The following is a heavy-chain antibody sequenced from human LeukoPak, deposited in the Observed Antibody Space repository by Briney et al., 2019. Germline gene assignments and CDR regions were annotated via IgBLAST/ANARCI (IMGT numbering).Heavy chain of an antibody. J-gene: IGHJ4*02. V-gene: IGHV3-11*04. CDR2: ISSSGRII. CDR1: GFTFSDYY. D-gene: IGHD2-15*01. CDR3: ARDWWHSFDY. Sequence: SGGSLRLSCAASGFTFSDYYMSWIRQAPGKGLEWVSYISSSGRIIYYADSVKGRFTISRDNAKNSLFLQMSSLRAEDTAVYYCARDWWHSFDYWGQGILVTVSS.